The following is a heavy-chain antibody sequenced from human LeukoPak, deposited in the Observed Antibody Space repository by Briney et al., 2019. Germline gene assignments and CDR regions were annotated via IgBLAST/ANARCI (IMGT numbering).Heavy chain of an antibody. CDR3: ARNADEYSSSNFDY. Sequence: SETLSLTGTVSGGSISSYYWSWIRQPPGKGLEWIGYIYYSGSTNYNPSLKSRVTISVDTSKNQFSLKLSSVTAADTAVYYCARNADEYSSSNFDYWGQGTLVTVSS. V-gene: IGHV4-59*12. J-gene: IGHJ4*02. CDR2: IYYSGST. D-gene: IGHD6-6*01. CDR1: GGSISSYY.